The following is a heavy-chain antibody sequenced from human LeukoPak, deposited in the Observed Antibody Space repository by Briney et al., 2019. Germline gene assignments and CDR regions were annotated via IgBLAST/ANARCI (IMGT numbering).Heavy chain of an antibody. D-gene: IGHD5-12*01. CDR1: GHTFTSYD. Sequence: ASVKVSCKASGHTFTSYDINWVRQATGQGLEWMGWMNPNSGNTGYAQKFQGRVTMTRNTSISTAYMELSSLRSEDTAVYYCARGSKDIVATTSYLTYYYYYGMDVWGQGTTVTVSS. J-gene: IGHJ6*02. CDR3: ARGSKDIVATTSYLTYYYYYGMDV. CDR2: MNPNSGNT. V-gene: IGHV1-8*01.